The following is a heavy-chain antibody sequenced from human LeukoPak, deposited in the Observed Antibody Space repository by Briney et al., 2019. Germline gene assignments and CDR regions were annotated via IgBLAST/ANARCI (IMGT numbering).Heavy chain of an antibody. V-gene: IGHV3-53*01. J-gene: IGHJ4*02. D-gene: IGHD6-19*01. CDR1: GFTVSSNY. CDR2: IYSGGST. CDR3: ARGGRGSSGFLTLFDN. Sequence: PGGSLRLSCAASGFTVSSNYMSWVRQAPGKGLEWVSVIYSGGSTYYADSVKGRFTISRDNAKNSLYLQMNSLRAEDTAVYYCARGGRGSSGFLTLFDNWGQGTLVTVSS.